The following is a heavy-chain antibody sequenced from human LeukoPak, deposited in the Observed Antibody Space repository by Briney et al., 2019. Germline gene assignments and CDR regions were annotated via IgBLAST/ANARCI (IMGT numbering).Heavy chain of an antibody. Sequence: PSETLSLTCAVSGYSISSGYYWGWIRQPPGKGLEWIGSKHRGGSTYYNPSLESRVTISIDTSMNQFSLRLSSVTAEDTTDTAVYYCARSWNFGRAVEAFDIWGQGIMVTVSS. CDR2: KHRGGST. D-gene: IGHD1-1*01. CDR1: GYSISSGYY. CDR3: ARSWNFGRAVEAFDI. J-gene: IGHJ3*02. V-gene: IGHV4-38-2*01.